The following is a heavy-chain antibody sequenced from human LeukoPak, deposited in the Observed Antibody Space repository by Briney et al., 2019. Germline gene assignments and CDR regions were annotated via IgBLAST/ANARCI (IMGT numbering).Heavy chain of an antibody. CDR2: INPNSGGT. CDR1: GYTFTGYY. J-gene: IGHJ5*02. CDR3: ARYGSGSYRVTNNWFDP. Sequence: ASVKVSCKASGYTFTGYYMHWERQAPGQGLEWMGWINPNSGGTNYAQKFQGRVTMTRATSISTAYMELSSLRSDDTAVYYCARYGSGSYRVTNNWFDPWGQGTLVTVSS. D-gene: IGHD3-10*01. V-gene: IGHV1-2*02.